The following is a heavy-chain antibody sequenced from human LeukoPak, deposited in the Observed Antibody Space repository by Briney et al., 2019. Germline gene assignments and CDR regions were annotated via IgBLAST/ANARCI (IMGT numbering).Heavy chain of an antibody. D-gene: IGHD4-23*01. CDR3: ARVGVDDSGNIIKYFFDY. V-gene: IGHV4-61*02. CDR2: IYTSGST. J-gene: IGHJ4*02. CDR1: GDSISSGSYY. Sequence: SQTLSLTCTVSGDSISSGSYYWSWIRQPAGKGLEWIGRIYTSGSTNYNPSLKSRVIISVDTSKNQFSLKLSPVTAADTAVYYCARVGVDDSGNIIKYFFDYWGQGTLVTVSS.